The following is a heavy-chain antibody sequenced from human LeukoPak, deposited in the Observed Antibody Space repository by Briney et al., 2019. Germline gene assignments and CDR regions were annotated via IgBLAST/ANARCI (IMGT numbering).Heavy chain of an antibody. CDR1: GGPLSAYY. J-gene: IGHJ4*02. Sequence: SETLSLTCTVSGGPLSAYYWTWIRQPPGKGLEWIGYIYDSGSTNYNPSLKSRATISVDTSKNQFSLKLTSVTAADTAVYYCATGETGSTLGGYWGQGTLVSVSS. CDR2: IYDSGST. CDR3: ATGETGSTLGGY. V-gene: IGHV4-59*13. D-gene: IGHD1-1*01.